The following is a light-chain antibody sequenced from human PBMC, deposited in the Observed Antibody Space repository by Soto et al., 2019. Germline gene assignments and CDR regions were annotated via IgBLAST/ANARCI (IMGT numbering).Light chain of an antibody. Sequence: EVLLTHSPGTLSLSPGERATLSCRASQSFSSAYLGWYKQKPGQAPRLLIYGPSSRATGIPDRFSGSGSGTDFTLTISRLEPEDFAVYYCQQYGNSPITFGQGTRLE. V-gene: IGKV3-20*01. CDR1: QSFSSAY. CDR3: QQYGNSPIT. CDR2: GPS. J-gene: IGKJ5*01.